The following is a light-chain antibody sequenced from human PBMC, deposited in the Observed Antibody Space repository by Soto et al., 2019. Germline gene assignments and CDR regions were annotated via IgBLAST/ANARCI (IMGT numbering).Light chain of an antibody. Sequence: QSVLTQPPSASGTPGQRVTISCSGSRYNIGSNYVFWYQQLPGMTPKLLIYRNSQRPSGVPDRFSGSKSGTSASLAISGLRSEDEADYYCAAWDDSLSAHVVFGGGTKVTVL. V-gene: IGLV1-47*01. CDR3: AAWDDSLSAHVV. CDR2: RNS. J-gene: IGLJ2*01. CDR1: RYNIGSNY.